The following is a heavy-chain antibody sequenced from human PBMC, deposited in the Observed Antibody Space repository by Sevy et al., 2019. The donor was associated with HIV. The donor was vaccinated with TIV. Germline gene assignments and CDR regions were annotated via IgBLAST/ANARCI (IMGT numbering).Heavy chain of an antibody. CDR1: GFTFSNAW. J-gene: IGHJ6*02. V-gene: IGHV3-15*01. CDR2: IKSKTNGGTT. D-gene: IGHD3-3*01. CDR3: TASPFGMVIIGEGYYYYGMDV. Sequence: GGSLRLSCAASGFTFSNAWMSWVRQAPGKGLEWVGRIKSKTNGGTTDYAEPVKGRFTISRDDSKNTLYLQMNSLKTEDTAVYYCTASPFGMVIIGEGYYYYGMDVWGQGTTVTVSS.